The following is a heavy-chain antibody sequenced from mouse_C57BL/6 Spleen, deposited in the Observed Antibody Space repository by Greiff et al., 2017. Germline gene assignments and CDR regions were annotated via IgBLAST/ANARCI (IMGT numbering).Heavy chain of an antibody. Sequence: VQLQQSGPELVKPGASVKISCKASGYTFTDYNMNWVKQSNGKSLEWIGAINPNYGTTSYNQTFKGMATLTVDQSSSTAYMQLNSLTSEDSAVYYCTREENWDSYFDVWGKGTTLTVSS. CDR3: TREENWDSYFDV. CDR1: GYTFTDYN. V-gene: IGHV1-39*01. CDR2: INPNYGTT. D-gene: IGHD4-1*01. J-gene: IGHJ2*01.